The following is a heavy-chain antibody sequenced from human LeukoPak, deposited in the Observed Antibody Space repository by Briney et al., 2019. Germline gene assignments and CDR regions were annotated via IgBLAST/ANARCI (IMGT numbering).Heavy chain of an antibody. CDR1: GFTFASYA. V-gene: IGHV3-23*01. J-gene: IGHJ3*02. Sequence: GGSLRLSCTASGFTFASYAMSWVRQAPGKGLEWVSTISNGSDNTYYADSVKGRFAISRDNSKNTLYLHMNSLRAEDTAVYYCASFAPYDVFDIWGQGTMVTVSS. CDR3: ASFAPYDVFDI. CDR2: ISNGSDNT.